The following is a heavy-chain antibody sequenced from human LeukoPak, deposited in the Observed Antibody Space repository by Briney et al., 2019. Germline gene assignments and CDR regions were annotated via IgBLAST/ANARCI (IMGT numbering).Heavy chain of an antibody. CDR3: ASQVPIAAAGTNSFDY. CDR2: IYYSGST. V-gene: IGHV4-39*01. Sequence: SETLSLTCTVSGGSISSSSYYWGWIRQPPGKGLEWIGSIYYSGSTYYNPSLKCRVTISVDTSKNQFSLKLSSVTAADTAVYYCASQVPIAAAGTNSFDYWGQGTLVTVSS. J-gene: IGHJ4*02. D-gene: IGHD6-13*01. CDR1: GGSISSSSYY.